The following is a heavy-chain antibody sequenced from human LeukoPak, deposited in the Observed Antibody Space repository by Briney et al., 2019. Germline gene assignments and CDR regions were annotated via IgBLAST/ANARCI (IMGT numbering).Heavy chain of an antibody. V-gene: IGHV3-7*01. CDR2: IKHDGSDI. J-gene: IGHJ4*02. D-gene: IGHD4-17*01. CDR3: ARGPSTTLTTR. Sequence: RGSLRLSCIVSGFTFSDYWMTWVRQAPGKGLEWVANIKHDGSDIHYVDSVKGRFTISRDNAQSSLFLQMSSLRREDTAVYYCARGPSTTLTTRWGQGTLVAVSS. CDR1: GFTFSDYW.